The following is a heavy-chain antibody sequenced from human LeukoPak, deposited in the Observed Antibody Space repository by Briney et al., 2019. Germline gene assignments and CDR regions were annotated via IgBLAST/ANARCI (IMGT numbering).Heavy chain of an antibody. CDR1: GGSISSSSYY. Sequence: SETLSLTCTVSGGSISSSSYYWGWIRQPPGKGLEWIGSIYYSGSTYYNPSLKSRVTISVDTSKNQFSLKLSSVTAADTAVYYCARGAGGLRNYYYYMDVWGKGTTVTISS. V-gene: IGHV4-39*07. CDR3: ARGAGGLRNYYYYMDV. D-gene: IGHD1-26*01. J-gene: IGHJ6*03. CDR2: IYYSGST.